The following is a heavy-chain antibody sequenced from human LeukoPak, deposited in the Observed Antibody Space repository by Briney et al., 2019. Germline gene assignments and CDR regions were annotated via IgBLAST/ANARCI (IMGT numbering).Heavy chain of an antibody. J-gene: IGHJ5*02. CDR3: ARRLGYSSSWYNRGWFDP. V-gene: IGHV5-51*01. CDR1: GYSFTSYW. Sequence: GESLKISCKGSGYSFTSYWLGWVRQMPGKGLGWMGIIYPGDSDTRYSPSFQGQVTISADKSISTAYLQWSSLKASDTAMYYCARRLGYSSSWYNRGWFDPWGQGTLVTVSS. CDR2: IYPGDSDT. D-gene: IGHD6-13*01.